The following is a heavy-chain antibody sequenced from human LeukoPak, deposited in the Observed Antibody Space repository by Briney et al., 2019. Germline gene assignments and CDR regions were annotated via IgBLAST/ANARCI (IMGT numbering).Heavy chain of an antibody. CDR1: GFTFSSYG. Sequence: PGGSLRLSCAASGFTFSSYGMSWVRQAPGKGLEWVAVISYDGNEKYQVDSVKGRFTISRDNSKNTLYLQMNSLRVEDTAVYYCARGDRGTAAGNNWFNPWGQGTLVTVSS. CDR2: ISYDGNEK. J-gene: IGHJ5*02. CDR3: ARGDRGTAAGNNWFNP. D-gene: IGHD6-13*01. V-gene: IGHV3-30*03.